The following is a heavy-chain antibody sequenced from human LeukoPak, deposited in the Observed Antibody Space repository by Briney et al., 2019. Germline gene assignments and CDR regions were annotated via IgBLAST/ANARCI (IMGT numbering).Heavy chain of an antibody. D-gene: IGHD4-17*01. CDR2: INPSGGST. Sequence: GASVKVSCKASGYTFTSYYMHWARQAPGQGLEWMGIINPSGGSTSYAQKFQGRVTMTRDTSTSTVYMELSSLRSEDTAVYYCARSDYGDWVAYWGQGTLVTVSS. CDR3: ARSDYGDWVAY. V-gene: IGHV1-46*01. J-gene: IGHJ4*02. CDR1: GYTFTSYY.